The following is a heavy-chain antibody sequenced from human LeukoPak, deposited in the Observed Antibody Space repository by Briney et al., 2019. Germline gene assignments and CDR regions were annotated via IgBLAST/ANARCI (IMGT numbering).Heavy chain of an antibody. V-gene: IGHV4-39*01. CDR3: ARRYYDSSGYYSVDAFDI. D-gene: IGHD3-22*01. CDR1: GGSISSRSYY. Sequence: SETLSLTCRVSGGSISSRSYYWGWIRQPPGKGLEWIGSMYYSGSTYYNPSLKSRVTISGDTSKNQFSLKLTSVTAADTAVYYCARRYYDSSGYYSVDAFDIWGQGTMVTVSS. CDR2: MYYSGST. J-gene: IGHJ3*02.